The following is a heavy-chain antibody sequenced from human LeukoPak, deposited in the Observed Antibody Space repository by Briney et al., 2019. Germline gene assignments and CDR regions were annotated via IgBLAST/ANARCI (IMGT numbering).Heavy chain of an antibody. V-gene: IGHV3-11*04. CDR3: ARDFCGGDCYSRSTYMDV. CDR1: GFTFSDFY. Sequence: PGGSLRLSCVASGFTFSDFYMSWIRQAPGKGLEWVSYISSSSSSVYYADSVKGRFTISRDNAKNSLYLQMNSLRAEDTAVYYCARDFCGGDCYSRSTYMDVWGKGTTVTVSS. CDR2: ISSSSSSV. D-gene: IGHD2-21*02. J-gene: IGHJ6*04.